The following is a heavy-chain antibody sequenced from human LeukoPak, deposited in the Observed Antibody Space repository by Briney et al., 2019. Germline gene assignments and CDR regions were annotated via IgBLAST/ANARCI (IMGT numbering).Heavy chain of an antibody. V-gene: IGHV1-8*02. D-gene: IGHD1-26*01. CDR1: GYTFTGYY. CDR2: MNPNSGNT. Sequence: ASVKVSCKASGYTFTGYYMHWVRQAPGQGLEWMGWMNPNSGNTGYAQKFQGRVTMTRNTSISTAYMELSSLRSEDTAVYYCARGRGSGSYTNWFDPWGQGTLVTVSS. CDR3: ARGRGSGSYTNWFDP. J-gene: IGHJ5*02.